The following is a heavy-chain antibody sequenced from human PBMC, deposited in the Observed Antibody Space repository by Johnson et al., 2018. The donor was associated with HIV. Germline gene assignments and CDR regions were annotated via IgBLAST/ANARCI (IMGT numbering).Heavy chain of an antibody. J-gene: IGHJ3*02. CDR3: TTDWGSYHEYAFDI. CDR1: GVTFSSYG. V-gene: IGHV3-13*01. CDR2: IGTAGDT. Sequence: MLLVESGGGVVQPGGSLRLSCAASGVTFSSYGMHWVRQATGKGLEWVSAIGTAGDTYYADSVKGRFTISRDNSKNTLYLQMNSLRAEDTAVYSCTTDWGSYHEYAFDIWGQGTMVTVSS. D-gene: IGHD1-26*01.